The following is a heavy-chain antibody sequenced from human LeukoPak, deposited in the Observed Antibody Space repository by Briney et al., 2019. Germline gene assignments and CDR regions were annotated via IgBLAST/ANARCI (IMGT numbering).Heavy chain of an antibody. V-gene: IGHV4-34*01. J-gene: IGHJ4*02. CDR3: ARGYSGTYHKHDFGY. CDR2: INDSGNT. D-gene: IGHD1-26*01. Sequence: SETLSLTCTVYGGSFSGYYWSWIRQPPGKGLEWMGEINDSGNTNYTLSLKSRVTISVDTSKNQFSLNLNSVTSAHASVYFCARGYSGTYHKHDFGYWGQGTLVTVSS. CDR1: GGSFSGYY.